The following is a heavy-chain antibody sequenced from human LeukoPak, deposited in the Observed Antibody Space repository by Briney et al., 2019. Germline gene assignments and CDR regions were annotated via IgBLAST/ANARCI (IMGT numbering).Heavy chain of an antibody. D-gene: IGHD2-21*02. V-gene: IGHV5-51*01. J-gene: IGHJ6*02. CDR1: GYSFTSYW. CDR2: IYPSDSDT. CDR3: ARTKLAVTQGRNNYYYGMDV. Sequence: HRESLKISCTGSGYSFTSYWIGWVRQMPGKGLEWMGIIYPSDSDTRYSPSFQGQVTISADKSIRTAYLQWSSLKASDTAMYYCARTKLAVTQGRNNYYYGMDVWGQGTTVTVSS.